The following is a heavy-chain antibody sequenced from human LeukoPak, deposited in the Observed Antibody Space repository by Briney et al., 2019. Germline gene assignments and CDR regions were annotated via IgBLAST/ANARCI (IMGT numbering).Heavy chain of an antibody. CDR2: IKKDGSEK. V-gene: IGHV3-7*01. D-gene: IGHD5-18*01. CDR3: ARDLSGVTGYTYGRGIDY. CDR1: GFTFSSYW. Sequence: GGSLRLSCAASGFTFSSYWMSWVRQAPGKGLEWVANIKKDGSEKYYVDSVKGRFTISRDNAKTSLYLKMNSLRAEDTAVYYCARDLSGVTGYTYGRGIDYWGQGTLVTVSS. J-gene: IGHJ4*02.